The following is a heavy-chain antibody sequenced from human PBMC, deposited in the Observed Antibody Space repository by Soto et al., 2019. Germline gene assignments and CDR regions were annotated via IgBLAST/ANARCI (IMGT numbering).Heavy chain of an antibody. J-gene: IGHJ4*02. V-gene: IGHV4-34*01. CDR3: ARESTPGIAAAGTGGYYFDY. CDR1: GGSFSGYY. CDR2: INHSGST. D-gene: IGHD6-13*01. Sequence: QVPLQPWGAGLLKPSETLSLTCAVYGGSFSGYYWSWIRQPPGKGLEWIGEINHSGSTNYNPALKSRVTIAGDTSKNQFSLRLSSVTAADTAVYYCARESTPGIAAAGTGGYYFDYRGQGTLVTVSS.